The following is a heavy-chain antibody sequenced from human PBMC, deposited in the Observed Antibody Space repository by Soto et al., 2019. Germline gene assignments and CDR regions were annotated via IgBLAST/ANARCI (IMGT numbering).Heavy chain of an antibody. J-gene: IGHJ4*02. V-gene: IGHV1-8*01. CDR1: GYTFTSYD. CDR2: MNPNSGNT. CDR3: ARSYCSGGSCYSRSDFDY. Sequence: QVQLVQCGAEVKKPGASVKVSCKASGYTFTSYDINWVRQATGQGLEWMGWMNPNSGNTGYAQKFQGRVTMTRNTSISTAYMELSSLRSEDTAVYYCARSYCSGGSCYSRSDFDYWGQGTLVTVSS. D-gene: IGHD2-15*01.